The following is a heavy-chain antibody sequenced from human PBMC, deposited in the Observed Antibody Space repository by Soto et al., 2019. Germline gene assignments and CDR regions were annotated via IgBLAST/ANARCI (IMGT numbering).Heavy chain of an antibody. J-gene: IGHJ1*01. CDR2: IIPVFGRP. CDR3: AREASGYDF. Sequence: SVKVSCKASGGTSSSFGISWVRQAPGQGLEWMGGIIPVFGRPNYAQRFRGRLTITADESTNTSYMELIDLTSEDTAVYYCAREASGYDFWGQGTQVTVSS. V-gene: IGHV1-69*13. CDR1: GGTSSSFG. D-gene: IGHD5-12*01.